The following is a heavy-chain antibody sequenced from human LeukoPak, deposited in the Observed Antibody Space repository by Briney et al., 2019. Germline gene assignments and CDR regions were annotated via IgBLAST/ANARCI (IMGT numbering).Heavy chain of an antibody. CDR1: GFAFSSFA. V-gene: IGHV3-23*01. Sequence: GGSLRLSCAASGFAFSSFAMGWVRQSPGKGLEWLSSFNGGGNTTFYADSVRGRFTISRDNSKNTLYLHMDSLRPDDTAIYYCTKELHVAVAVADYYYFYMDVWGRGAAVTVSS. CDR2: FNGGGNTT. D-gene: IGHD6-19*01. J-gene: IGHJ6*03. CDR3: TKELHVAVAVADYYYFYMDV.